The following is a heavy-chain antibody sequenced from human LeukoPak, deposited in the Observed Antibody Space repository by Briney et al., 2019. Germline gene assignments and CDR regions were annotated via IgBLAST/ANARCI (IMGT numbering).Heavy chain of an antibody. J-gene: IGHJ6*02. V-gene: IGHV3-30*04. CDR1: GFTFSSYA. D-gene: IGHD2-2*01. Sequence: GRSLRLSCAASGFTFSSYAMHWVRQAPGKGLEWVTVISYDGSNKYYADSAKGRCTISRDNSKNTVYLQLSSLRAEDTAVYYCARDLFKGSSTSVGYFGMDVWGLGTTVIVSS. CDR2: ISYDGSNK. CDR3: ARDLFKGSSTSVGYFGMDV.